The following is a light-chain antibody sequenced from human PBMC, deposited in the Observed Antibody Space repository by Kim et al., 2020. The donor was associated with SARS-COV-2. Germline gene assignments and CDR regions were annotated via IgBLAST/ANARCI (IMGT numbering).Light chain of an antibody. CDR2: SNN. CDR1: SSNIGSNT. J-gene: IGLJ1*01. V-gene: IGLV1-44*01. CDR3: AAWDDSLKGV. Sequence: PGQRVTISCSGSSSNIGSNTVNWYQQLPGTAPKLLIYSNNQRPSGVPDRFSGSKSGTSASLAISGLQSEDEADYYCAAWDDSLKGVFGTGTKVTVL.